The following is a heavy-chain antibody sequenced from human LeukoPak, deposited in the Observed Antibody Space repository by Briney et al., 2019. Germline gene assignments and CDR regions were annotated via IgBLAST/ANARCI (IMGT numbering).Heavy chain of an antibody. V-gene: IGHV3-64*01. J-gene: IGHJ3*02. CDR2: ISSNGGST. D-gene: IGHD6-13*01. Sequence: GGSLRLSCTASGFTFGDYAMSWVRQAPGKGLEYVSAISSNGGSTYYANSVKGRFTISRDNSKNTLYLQMGSLRAEDMAVYYCARAHNYPGIAAVWPHFDIWGQGTMVTVSS. CDR3: ARAHNYPGIAAVWPHFDI. CDR1: GFTFGDYA.